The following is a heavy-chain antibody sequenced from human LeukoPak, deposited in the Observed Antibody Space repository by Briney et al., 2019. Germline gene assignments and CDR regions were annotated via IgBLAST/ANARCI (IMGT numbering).Heavy chain of an antibody. J-gene: IGHJ1*01. CDR3: ERDYYDTSRYPEYFQH. CDR1: GDIFNRYY. Sequence: ASVKVSCEASGDIFNRYYMHSGRQAPGQGLWWMGIINPSGGRTSYAQTFQGRVTMTRDTSTRTVYMELSSLRPEDTAVYLCERDYYDTSRYPEYFQHWGQGNLVTVSS. D-gene: IGHD3-22*01. V-gene: IGHV1-46*02. CDR2: INPSGGRT.